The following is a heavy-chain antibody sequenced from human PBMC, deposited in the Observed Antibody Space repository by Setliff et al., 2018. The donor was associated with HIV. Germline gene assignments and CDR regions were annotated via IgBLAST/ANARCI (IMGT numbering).Heavy chain of an antibody. D-gene: IGHD6-19*01. CDR2: ISGGGGGT. Sequence: GGSLRLSCAASGFTFTTYSMSWVRQAPGKGLEWVSAISGGGGGTYFADSVKGRFTISRDNSKNTLYLQMDSLRVEDTALYYCARDRDFQWLLQKDGMDVWGQGTTVTVSS. V-gene: IGHV3-23*01. CDR3: ARDRDFQWLLQKDGMDV. CDR1: GFTFTTYS. J-gene: IGHJ6*02.